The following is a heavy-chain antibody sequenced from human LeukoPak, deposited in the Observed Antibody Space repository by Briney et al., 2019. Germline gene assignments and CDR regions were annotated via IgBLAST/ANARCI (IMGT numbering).Heavy chain of an antibody. CDR2: IIPIFGTA. Sequence: GASVKVSCKASGYTFTSYGISWVRQGPGQGLEWMGGIIPIFGTANYAQKFQGRVTITTDESTSTAYMELSSLRSEDTAVYYCARDGGSSWYKDAFDIWGQGTMVTVSS. V-gene: IGHV1-69*05. D-gene: IGHD6-13*01. CDR1: GYTFTSYG. CDR3: ARDGGSSWYKDAFDI. J-gene: IGHJ3*02.